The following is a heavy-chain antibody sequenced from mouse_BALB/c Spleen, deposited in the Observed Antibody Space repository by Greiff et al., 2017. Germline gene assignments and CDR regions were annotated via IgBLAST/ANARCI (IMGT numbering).Heavy chain of an antibody. CDR2: IDPYYGGT. CDR1: GYSFTGYN. J-gene: IGHJ4*01. CDR3: AKRENDYGSSSYALDF. Sequence: EVQLQESGPELEKPGASVKISCKASGYSFTGYNMNWVKQSNGKSLEWIGNIDPYYGGTSYNQKFKGKATLTVDKSSSTAYMQLKSLTSEDSAVYYCAKRENDYGSSSYALDFWGQGTSVTVSS. D-gene: IGHD1-1*01. V-gene: IGHV1-39*01.